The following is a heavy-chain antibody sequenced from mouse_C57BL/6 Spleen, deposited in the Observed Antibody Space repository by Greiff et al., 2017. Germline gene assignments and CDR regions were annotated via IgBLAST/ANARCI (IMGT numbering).Heavy chain of an antibody. Sequence: EVQLVESGEGLVKPGGSLKLSCAASGFTFSSYAMSWVRQTPEKRLEWVAYISSGGDYIYYADTVKGRFTISRDNARNTLYLQMSSLKSEDTAMYYCTRDPNYYGSSPWYFDVWGTGTTVTVSS. J-gene: IGHJ1*03. CDR2: ISSGGDYI. CDR3: TRDPNYYGSSPWYFDV. V-gene: IGHV5-9-1*02. CDR1: GFTFSSYA. D-gene: IGHD1-1*01.